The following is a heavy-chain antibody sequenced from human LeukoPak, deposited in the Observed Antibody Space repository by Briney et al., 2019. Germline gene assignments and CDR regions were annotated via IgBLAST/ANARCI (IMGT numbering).Heavy chain of an antibody. CDR1: GFTFSSFW. V-gene: IGHV3-74*03. D-gene: IGHD1-7*01. Sequence: GGSLRLSCAASGFTFSSFWMHWVRRAPGKGLVWVARIISDGSHTTYADSVKGRLTISRDNAKSTLYLQMNSLKAEDTAVYYCARDLQPAVTGTTWGQGTLVTVSS. CDR2: IISDGSHT. CDR3: ARDLQPAVTGTT. J-gene: IGHJ4*02.